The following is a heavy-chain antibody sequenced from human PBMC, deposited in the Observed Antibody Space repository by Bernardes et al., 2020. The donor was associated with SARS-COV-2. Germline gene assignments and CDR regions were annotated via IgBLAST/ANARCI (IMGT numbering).Heavy chain of an antibody. CDR2: IIAYNDNT. Sequence: ASVKVSCKASHYTFTRYQITWVRQAPGQGLEWMGWIIAYNDNTDYAQKFQDRVTMSIDTSTSTAYMELTSLTSDDTAIYYCALEPYCTSGRCPLDYWGQGALVTVSS. D-gene: IGHD2-15*01. CDR1: HYTFTRYQ. J-gene: IGHJ4*02. CDR3: ALEPYCTSGRCPLDY. V-gene: IGHV1-18*01.